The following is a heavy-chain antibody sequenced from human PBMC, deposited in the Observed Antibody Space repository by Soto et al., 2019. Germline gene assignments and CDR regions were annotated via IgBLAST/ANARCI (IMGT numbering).Heavy chain of an antibody. D-gene: IGHD1-26*01. CDR3: AITGGNGPYYYYYGMDV. CDR1: GGTFSSYA. Sequence: QVQLVQSGAEVKKPGSSVKVSCKASGGTFSSYAISWVRQAPGQGLEWMGGIIPIFGTANYAQKFQGRVTITADESTSTADVEQSSLRSEDTAVYYCAITGGNGPYYYYYGMDVWGQGTTVTVSS. V-gene: IGHV1-69*01. CDR2: IIPIFGTA. J-gene: IGHJ6*02.